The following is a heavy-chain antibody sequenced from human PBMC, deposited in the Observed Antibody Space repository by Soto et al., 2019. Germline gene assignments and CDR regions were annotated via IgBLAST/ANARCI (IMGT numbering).Heavy chain of an antibody. CDR2: ISSDGHHQ. D-gene: IGHD3-22*01. Sequence: GGSLRLSCATSGFTFNDYAMYWVRQAPGQGLEWVAMISSDGHHQFYVDNLRGRFTVSRDNSKNTLFLQMNSLRPEDTAVYYCSRGTYYPQSSGLHAAYWGPGTVVTVSS. J-gene: IGHJ4*02. CDR1: GFTFNDYA. V-gene: IGHV3-30*03. CDR3: SRGTYYPQSSGLHAAY.